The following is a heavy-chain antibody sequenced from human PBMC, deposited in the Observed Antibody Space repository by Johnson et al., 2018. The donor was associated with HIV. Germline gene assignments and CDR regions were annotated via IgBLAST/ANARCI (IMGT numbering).Heavy chain of an antibody. V-gene: IGHV3-30*04. J-gene: IGHJ3*02. Sequence: QMMLVESGGGVVQPGRSLRLSCAASGFTFSSYAMHWFRQAPGKGLEWVAVISYDGKSTYYADSVKGRFTISRDNTKNTLYLQMNSLRAEDTAVYYCAKAELVGALEGGAFDIWGQGTMVTVSS. CDR2: ISYDGKST. D-gene: IGHD1-26*01. CDR1: GFTFSSYA. CDR3: AKAELVGALEGGAFDI.